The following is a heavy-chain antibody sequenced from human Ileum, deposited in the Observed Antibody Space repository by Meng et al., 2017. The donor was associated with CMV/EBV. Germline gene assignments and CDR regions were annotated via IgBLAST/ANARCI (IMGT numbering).Heavy chain of an antibody. Sequence: VHLGESGGEVVPPGGSLRRPCAASGFPVSSSYMSWVRQAPGRGLEWVSTISASGGSTYYADSVKGRFTISRDNSKNTLSLQLNNLRAEDTAVYYCAKGATAFDYWGQGTLVTVSS. V-gene: IGHV3-23*04. CDR1: GFPVSSSY. CDR3: AKGATAFDY. J-gene: IGHJ4*02. CDR2: ISASGGST.